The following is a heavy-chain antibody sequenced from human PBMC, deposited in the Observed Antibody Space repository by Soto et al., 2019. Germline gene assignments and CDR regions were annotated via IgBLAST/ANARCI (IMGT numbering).Heavy chain of an antibody. D-gene: IGHD2-15*01. CDR3: ARVLDY. J-gene: IGHJ4*02. CDR2: IYHSGST. CDR1: GGSISSGGYS. V-gene: IGHV4-30-2*01. Sequence: QLQLQESGSGLVKPSQTLSLTCAVSGGSISSGGYSWSWIRQPRGKGLEWIGDIYHSGSTYYNPPLNSRVTISVDMSKNQGSRQPSPVTAADTAVYSSARVLDYWGQVTLVTV.